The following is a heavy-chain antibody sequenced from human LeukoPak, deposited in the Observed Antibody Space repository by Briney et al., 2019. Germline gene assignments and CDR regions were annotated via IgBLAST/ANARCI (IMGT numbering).Heavy chain of an antibody. D-gene: IGHD3-10*02. CDR2: ISSSGSTT. Sequence: PGGSLRLSCAASGFTFSSYEMNWVRQAPGKGLEWVSYISSSGSTTYYADSVKGRFTTSRDNAKNSLYLQMNSLRAEDTAVYYCAELGITMIGGVWGKGTTVTISS. CDR3: AELGITMIGGV. J-gene: IGHJ6*04. V-gene: IGHV3-48*03. CDR1: GFTFSSYE.